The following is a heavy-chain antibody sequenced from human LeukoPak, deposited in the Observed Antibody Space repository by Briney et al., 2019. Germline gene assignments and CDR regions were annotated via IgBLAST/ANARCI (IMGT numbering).Heavy chain of an antibody. V-gene: IGHV3-11*01. CDR1: GFTFSDYY. J-gene: IGHJ6*02. Sequence: GGSLRLSCAASGFTFSDYYMSWIRQAPGKGLEWVSYISSSGSTIYHADSVKGRFTISRDNAKNSLYLQMNSLRAEDTAVYYCARDLVVPAANYYYYYGMDVWGQGTTVTVSS. CDR3: ARDLVVPAANYYYYYGMDV. CDR2: ISSSGSTI. D-gene: IGHD2-2*01.